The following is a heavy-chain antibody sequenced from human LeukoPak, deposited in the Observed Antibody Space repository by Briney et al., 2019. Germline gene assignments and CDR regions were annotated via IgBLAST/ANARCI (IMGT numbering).Heavy chain of an antibody. D-gene: IGHD2-8*02. CDR2: LNPNSGNA. V-gene: IGHV1-8*03. Sequence: YTFTSYDXXXXXXXXXQGLEWMGWLNPNSGNAAYAQKLQDRVTFTRDTSISTAYMELSSLTSEDTAVYYCARGGFTESDCWGQGTLVTVSS. J-gene: IGHJ4*02. CDR1: YTFTSYD. CDR3: ARGGFTESDC.